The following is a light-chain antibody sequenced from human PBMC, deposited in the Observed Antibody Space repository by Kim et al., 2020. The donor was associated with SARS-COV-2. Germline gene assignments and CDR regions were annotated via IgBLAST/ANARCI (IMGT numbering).Light chain of an antibody. CDR2: DVS. J-gene: IGLJ2*01. CDR3: SSYTSSSTLV. V-gene: IGLV2-14*03. CDR1: SSDVGGYNY. Sequence: QSALTQPASVSGSPGQSITISCTGTSSDVGGYNYVSWYQQHPGKAPKLMIYDVSNRPSGVSNRFSGSKSANTASLTISGVQAEDEGDYYCSSYTSSSTLVFGGGTQLTV.